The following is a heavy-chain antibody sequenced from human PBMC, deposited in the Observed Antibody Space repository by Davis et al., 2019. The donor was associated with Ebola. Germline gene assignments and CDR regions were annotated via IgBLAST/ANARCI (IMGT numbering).Heavy chain of an antibody. J-gene: IGHJ6*03. CDR2: IKSKTDGGTT. CDR1: GFTFSNAW. Sequence: PGGSLRLSCAASGFTFSNAWMSWVRQAPGKGLEWVGRIKSKTDGGTTDYAAPVKGRFTISRDDSKNTLYLQMNSLKTEDTTVYYCTTERGGSITIFGVVIFPAPMDVWGKGTTVTVSS. CDR3: TTERGGSITIFGVVIFPAPMDV. D-gene: IGHD3-3*01. V-gene: IGHV3-15*01.